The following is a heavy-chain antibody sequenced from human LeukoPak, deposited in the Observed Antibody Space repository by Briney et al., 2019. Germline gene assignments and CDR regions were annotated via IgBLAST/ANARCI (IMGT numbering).Heavy chain of an antibody. Sequence: PSETLSLTCSVSGGSFSGYYWSWIRQPPGRGLEWIGEINQSGGTNYNPSLESRVTISVDMSKTQFSLKLNSVTAADTAVYYCARGLRRVTTTPFDYWGQGTPVTVSS. J-gene: IGHJ4*02. D-gene: IGHD4-17*01. V-gene: IGHV4-34*01. CDR3: ARGLRRVTTTPFDY. CDR2: INQSGGT. CDR1: GGSFSGYY.